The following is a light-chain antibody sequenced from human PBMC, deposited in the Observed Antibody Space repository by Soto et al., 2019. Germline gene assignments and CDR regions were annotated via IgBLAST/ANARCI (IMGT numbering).Light chain of an antibody. CDR2: AAS. CDR3: QQSYGTPLT. V-gene: IGKV1-39*01. J-gene: IGKJ4*01. CDR1: QSISNY. Sequence: DMEMTQSPSSLSASVGDRVTITCRASQSISNYLNWYQHKPGKVPKLLIYAASSLQSGVPTRFSGSASGTDFNLTINSLQPEDFATYYWQQSYGTPLTFGGGTKIEIK.